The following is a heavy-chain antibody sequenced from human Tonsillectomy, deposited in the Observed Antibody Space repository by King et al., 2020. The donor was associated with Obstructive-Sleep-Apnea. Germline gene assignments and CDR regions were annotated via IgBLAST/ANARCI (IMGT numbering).Heavy chain of an antibody. J-gene: IGHJ4*02. CDR2: TKQDGSEK. Sequence: VQLVQSGGGLVQPGGSLRLSCAASGFTFINYWMSWVRQAPGKGLDWGANTKQDGSEKTYVDSVEGRFTISRDNAKNSLYLQMNSLRAEDTAVYYCAKDNHYHDSSGYFYYFDYWGQGTLVTVSS. D-gene: IGHD3-22*01. CDR3: AKDNHYHDSSGYFYYFDY. CDR1: GFTFINYW. V-gene: IGHV3-7*01.